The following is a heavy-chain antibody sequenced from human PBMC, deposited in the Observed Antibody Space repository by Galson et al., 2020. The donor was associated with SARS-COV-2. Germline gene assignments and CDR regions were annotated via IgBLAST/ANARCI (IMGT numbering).Heavy chain of an antibody. J-gene: IGHJ3*01. Sequence: GGSLRLSCSASGFTFSSYAMHWVRQAPGKGLEYVSAISSNGGSTYYADSVKRRFTISRDNSNNTLYLQMSSLRAEDTAVYYCVKAATPYYAAGSGFYVRWDTDDVFDVWGAGTMGTFAS. CDR1: GFTFSSYA. D-gene: IGHD3-22*01. CDR3: VKAATPYYAAGSGFYVRWDTDDVFDV. V-gene: IGHV3-64D*06. CDR2: ISSNGGST.